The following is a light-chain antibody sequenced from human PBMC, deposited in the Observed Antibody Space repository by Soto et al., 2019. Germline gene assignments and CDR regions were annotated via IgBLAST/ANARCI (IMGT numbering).Light chain of an antibody. CDR2: AAS. J-gene: IGKJ3*01. CDR3: QQLNSYVFS. Sequence: DIQLTQSPSFLSASVGDRVTITCRASQDVSRYLAWYQQKPGKAPNLLIYAASTLQSGVPSRFSGNGSGTEFTLPISSLQPEDFATYYCQQLNSYVFSFGPGTKVDIK. CDR1: QDVSRY. V-gene: IGKV1-9*01.